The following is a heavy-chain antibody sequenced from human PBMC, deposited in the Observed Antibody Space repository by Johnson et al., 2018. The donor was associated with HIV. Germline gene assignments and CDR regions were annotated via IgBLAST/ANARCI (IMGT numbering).Heavy chain of an antibody. J-gene: IGHJ3*02. V-gene: IGHV3-30-3*01. D-gene: IGHD6-13*01. CDR2: ISYDGTNK. CDR3: ASRGREIVAAGILGAFDI. Sequence: QVQLVESGGGVVQPGRSLRLSCAASGFTFSSYAMHWVRQAPGKGLEWVASISYDGTNKYYADSVQGRFTISRDNSKNTLYLQMNSLRSEDTAVYYCASRGREIVAAGILGAFDIWGQGTMVTVSS. CDR1: GFTFSSYA.